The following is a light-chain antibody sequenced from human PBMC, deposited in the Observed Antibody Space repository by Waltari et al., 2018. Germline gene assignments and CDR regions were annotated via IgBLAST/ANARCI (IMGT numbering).Light chain of an antibody. Sequence: SALTQPASVSGSPGPSITISCPGSSRDVGNYDLVSCYQQFPGKAPRLMVYEVIKRPSRVSARFSGSKSGNTASLTISGLQAEDEADYYCSSYAGSGTLVFGGGTKLTVL. CDR1: SRDVGNYDL. CDR2: EVI. J-gene: IGLJ3*02. CDR3: SSYAGSGTLV. V-gene: IGLV2-23*02.